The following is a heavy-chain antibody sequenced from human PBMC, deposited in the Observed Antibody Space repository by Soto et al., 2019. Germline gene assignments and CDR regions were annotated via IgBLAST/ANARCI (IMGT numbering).Heavy chain of an antibody. Sequence: GSLRLSCAASGFTFSSYAMHWVRQAPGKGLEWVAVISYDGSNKYYADSVKGRFTISRDNSKNTLYLQMNSLRAEDTAVYYCARELYGMDVWGQGTTVTVSS. CDR2: ISYDGSNK. V-gene: IGHV3-30-3*01. CDR1: GFTFSSYA. J-gene: IGHJ6*02. CDR3: ARELYGMDV.